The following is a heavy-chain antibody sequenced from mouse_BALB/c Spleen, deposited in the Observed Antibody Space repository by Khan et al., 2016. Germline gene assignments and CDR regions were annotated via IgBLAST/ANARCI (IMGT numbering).Heavy chain of an antibody. D-gene: IGHD1-1*02. CDR3: ATPYYLLVY. CDR1: GYSITSDYA. Sequence: EVQLQESGPGLVKPSQSLSLTCTVTGYSITSDYAWNWIRQFPGNKLEWMGYIDSSGSTTYNPSLKSRVSITRDTSKNQIFLQLNSVTTEDTATXYCATPYYLLVYWGQGTLVTVSA. J-gene: IGHJ3*01. CDR2: IDSSGST. V-gene: IGHV3-2*02.